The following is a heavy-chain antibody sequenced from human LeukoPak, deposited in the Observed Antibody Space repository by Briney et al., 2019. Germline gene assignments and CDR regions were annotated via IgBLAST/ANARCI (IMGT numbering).Heavy chain of an antibody. CDR2: IWYDGSNK. J-gene: IGHJ6*02. V-gene: IGHV3-33*01. CDR3: ARDLGYCSGGSCYPDYYGMDV. D-gene: IGHD2-15*01. CDR1: GFTFSSYG. Sequence: GGSLRLSCAASGFTFSSYGMHWVRQAPGKGLEWVAVIWYDGSNKYYADSVKGRFTISRDNSKNTLYLQMNSLRAEDTAVYYCARDLGYCSGGSCYPDYYGMDVWGQGTTVTVSS.